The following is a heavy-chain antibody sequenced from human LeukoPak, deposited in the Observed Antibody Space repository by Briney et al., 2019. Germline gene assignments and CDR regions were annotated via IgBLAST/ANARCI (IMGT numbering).Heavy chain of an antibody. CDR3: ATIGDRRTGELYRIDY. D-gene: IGHD7-27*01. V-gene: IGHV3-30-3*01. CDR2: VSYDGSNK. J-gene: IGHJ4*02. CDR1: GFTFSNYA. Sequence: GGSLRLSCAASGFTFSNYAMHWVRQAPGKGLEWVAVVSYDGSNKYYADSVKGRFTISRDNSKNTLYLQMNSLRAEDAAIYYCATIGDRRTGELYRIDYWGQGTLVSVST.